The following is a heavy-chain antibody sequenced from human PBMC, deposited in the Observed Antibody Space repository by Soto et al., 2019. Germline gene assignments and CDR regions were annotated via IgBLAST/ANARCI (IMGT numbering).Heavy chain of an antibody. J-gene: IGHJ4*02. V-gene: IGHV4-34*01. CDR1: GGSLSGYY. D-gene: IGHD5-12*01. CDR3: AKIRGYSGYGGRYYFDY. CDR2: INHSAST. Sequence: QVQLQQWGAGLLKPSETLSLTCAVYGGSLSGYYWSWIRQPPGKGLEWIGEINHSASTNYNPSLKSRVTISVDASKNQFSLKLSSVTAADTAVYYCAKIRGYSGYGGRYYFDYWGEGTMVTVSS.